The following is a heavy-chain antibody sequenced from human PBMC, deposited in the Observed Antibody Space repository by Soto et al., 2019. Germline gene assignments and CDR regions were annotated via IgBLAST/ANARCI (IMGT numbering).Heavy chain of an antibody. Sequence: GGSLRLSCAASGFTFSSYAMSWVRQAPGKGLEWVSAISGSGGSTYYADSVKGRFTISRDNSKNTLYLQMNSLRAEDTAVYYCAKDGRDITMVRGVIIGWDNWFDPWGQGTLVTVSS. J-gene: IGHJ5*02. V-gene: IGHV3-23*01. CDR3: AKDGRDITMVRGVIIGWDNWFDP. CDR1: GFTFSSYA. CDR2: ISGSGGST. D-gene: IGHD3-10*01.